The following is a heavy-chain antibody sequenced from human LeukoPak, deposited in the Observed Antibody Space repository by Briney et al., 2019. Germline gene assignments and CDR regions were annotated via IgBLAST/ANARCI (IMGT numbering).Heavy chain of an antibody. CDR3: AKEVYQLLQAGFDY. V-gene: IGHV3-23*01. D-gene: IGHD2-2*01. Sequence: GGSLRLSCAASGFTFSSYAMSWVRQAPGKGLEWVSAISGSGGSSYYADSVKGRFTISRDNSENTLYLRMNSLRAEDTAVYYCAKEVYQLLQAGFDYWGQGTLVTVSS. CDR2: ISGSGGSS. CDR1: GFTFSSYA. J-gene: IGHJ4*02.